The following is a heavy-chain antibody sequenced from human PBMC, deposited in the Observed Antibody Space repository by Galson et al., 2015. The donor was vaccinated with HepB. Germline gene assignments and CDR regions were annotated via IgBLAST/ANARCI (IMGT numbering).Heavy chain of an antibody. CDR1: GGSISSGGYS. Sequence: QVQLQESGPGLVKPSQTLSLTCAVSGGSISSGGYSWSWIRQPPGKGLEWIGYIYHSGSTYYNPSLKSRVTISVDRSKNQFSLKLSSVTATDTAVYYCARGFRQLVPADWFDPWGQGTLVTVSS. J-gene: IGHJ5*02. CDR2: IYHSGST. D-gene: IGHD6-6*01. V-gene: IGHV4-30-2*01. CDR3: ARGFRQLVPADWFDP.